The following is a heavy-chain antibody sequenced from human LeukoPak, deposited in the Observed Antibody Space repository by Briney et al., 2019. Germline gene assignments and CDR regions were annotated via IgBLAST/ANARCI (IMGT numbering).Heavy chain of an antibody. Sequence: SETLSLTCAVYGGSFSGYYWSWIRQPPGKGLEWIGELNHSGSTNYNPSLKSRVTISVDTSKNQFSLKLSSVTAADTAVYYCARAGRITGTTALFEYWGQGTLVTVSS. CDR3: ARAGRITGTTALFEY. J-gene: IGHJ4*02. V-gene: IGHV4-34*01. D-gene: IGHD1-20*01. CDR1: GGSFSGYY. CDR2: LNHSGST.